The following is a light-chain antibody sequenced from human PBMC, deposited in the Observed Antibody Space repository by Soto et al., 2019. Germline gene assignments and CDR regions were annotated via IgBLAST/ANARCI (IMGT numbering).Light chain of an antibody. Sequence: DIQMTQSPSTLSASVGDRVTISCRASQSITGWLAWFQQKPGKAPKLLIYKASTLKSGVPSRFSGSGSGTEFTLTISSLQPDDFATYYCQHYNSYSEAFGQGTRLEI. CDR3: QHYNSYSEA. V-gene: IGKV1-5*03. CDR2: KAS. J-gene: IGKJ5*01. CDR1: QSITGW.